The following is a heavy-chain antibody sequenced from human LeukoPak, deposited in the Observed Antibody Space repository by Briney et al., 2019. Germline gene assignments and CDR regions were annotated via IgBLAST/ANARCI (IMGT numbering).Heavy chain of an antibody. Sequence: ASVKVSCKAAGYTFTGYYLHWVRQAPGQGLEWMGIFYPTYGGAGYAQRFQGRVTITADKSTSTAYMELSSLRSEDTAVYYCATRIAVAGYYYYGMDVWGQGTTVTVSS. D-gene: IGHD6-19*01. CDR1: GYTFTGYY. V-gene: IGHV1-46*01. CDR2: FYPTYGGA. CDR3: ATRIAVAGYYYYGMDV. J-gene: IGHJ6*02.